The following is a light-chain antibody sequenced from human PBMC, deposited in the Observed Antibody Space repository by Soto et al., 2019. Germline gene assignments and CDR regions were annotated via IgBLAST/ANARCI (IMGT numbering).Light chain of an antibody. CDR3: KQYNSFPWT. CDR1: QSISSW. V-gene: IGKV1-5*01. CDR2: DAS. Sequence: DIQMTQSPSTLSASVGDRVTISGRASQSISSWLAWYQQTPGKDPKLLIYDASSLESGVPSRFSGSGSGTEFTLTISSLQPDDFATYYCKQYNSFPWTFGLGTKVDI. J-gene: IGKJ1*01.